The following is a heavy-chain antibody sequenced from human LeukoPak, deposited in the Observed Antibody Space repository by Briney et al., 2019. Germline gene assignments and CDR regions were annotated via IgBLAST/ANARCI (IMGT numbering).Heavy chain of an antibody. Sequence: PGGSLRLSCAASGFTFSSYGMHWVRQAPGKGLEWVAVIWYDGSNKCYADSVKGRFTISRDNSKNTLYLQMNSLRAEDTAVYYCAKCWGVGATREYYFDYWGQGTLVTVSS. CDR3: AKCWGVGATREYYFDY. D-gene: IGHD1-26*01. V-gene: IGHV3-33*06. CDR1: GFTFSSYG. CDR2: IWYDGSNK. J-gene: IGHJ4*02.